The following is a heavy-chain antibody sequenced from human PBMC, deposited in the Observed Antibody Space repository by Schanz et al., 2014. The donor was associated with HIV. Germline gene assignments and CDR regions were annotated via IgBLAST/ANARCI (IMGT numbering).Heavy chain of an antibody. CDR3: ARDLNVGRHFDH. Sequence: QVQLVESGGGVVQPGRSLRLSCAASGFTFNSYGMHWVRQAPGKGLEWVAVIWYDGSNKYYADSVKGRFTISRDNSRNTLYLQLGSLRTEDTAVYYCARDLNVGRHFDHWGQGTLVTVSS. V-gene: IGHV3-33*01. CDR1: GFTFNSYG. J-gene: IGHJ4*02. CDR2: IWYDGSNK. D-gene: IGHD1-26*01.